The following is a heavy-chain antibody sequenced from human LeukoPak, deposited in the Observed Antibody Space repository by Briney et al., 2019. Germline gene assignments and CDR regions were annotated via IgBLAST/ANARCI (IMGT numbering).Heavy chain of an antibody. CDR2: IIPIFGTA. V-gene: IGHV1-69*05. CDR3: ARSSLDV. CDR1: VGTFSSYA. J-gene: IGHJ6*04. Sequence: SVKVSCKASVGTFSSYAISWVRQAPGQGLECMGGIIPIFGTANYAQKFQGRVTITTDESTSTAYMELSSLRSEDTGVYYFARSSLDVWGKGTTVTVSS.